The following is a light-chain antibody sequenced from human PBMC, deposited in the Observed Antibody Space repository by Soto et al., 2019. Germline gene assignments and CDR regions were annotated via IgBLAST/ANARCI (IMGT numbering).Light chain of an antibody. J-gene: IGKJ5*01. CDR3: QQYGRPPRAT. CDR2: GAS. V-gene: IGKV3-20*01. CDR1: QSVSSSY. Sequence: RAIQSVSSSYLAWYQQKPGQAPRLLIYGASSRATGIPDRFSGVWSGTDVSLTIINVEPECFAAYYSQQYGRPPRATVGRGTRLEIK.